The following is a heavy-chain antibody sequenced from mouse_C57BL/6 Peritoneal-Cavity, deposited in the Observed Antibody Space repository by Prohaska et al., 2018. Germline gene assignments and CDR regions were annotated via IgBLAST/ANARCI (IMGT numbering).Heavy chain of an antibody. CDR3: ARGVTTT. J-gene: IGHJ3*01. Sequence: SCNDSGSTLTTLSRNWVKQRAGQGLEWIGWSFPGSGSTYYNEKFKCKATLTVDKSSSTAYMLLSSLTSEDSAVDFCARGVTTTWGQGTLVTVSA. CDR1: GSTLTTLS. D-gene: IGHD2-3*01. CDR2: SFPGSGST. V-gene: IGHV1-75*01.